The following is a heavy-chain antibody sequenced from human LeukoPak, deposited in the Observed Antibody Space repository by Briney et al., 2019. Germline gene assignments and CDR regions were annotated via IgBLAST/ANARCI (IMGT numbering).Heavy chain of an antibody. CDR1: GYTFGTHW. J-gene: IGHJ5*02. CDR2: INPSGDFR. Sequence: ASVKVSCTASGYTFGTHWMHWVRQAPGQGLEWMGIINPSGDFRSYAQKFQGRIIVTRDMSTRTLYMELSDLRPEDTAVYYCARDFSGKWEQLTGWWLDPWGQGTLVTVSS. V-gene: IGHV1-46*01. D-gene: IGHD1-26*01. CDR3: ARDFSGKWEQLTGWWLDP.